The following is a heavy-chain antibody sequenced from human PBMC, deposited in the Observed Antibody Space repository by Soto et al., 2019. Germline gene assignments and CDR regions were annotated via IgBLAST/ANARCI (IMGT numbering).Heavy chain of an antibody. J-gene: IGHJ4*02. Sequence: GGSLRLSCAASGFTFSSYGMHWVRQAPGKGLEWVAVIWYDGSNKYYADSVKGRFTISRDNSKNTLYLQMNSLRAEDTAVYYSAYDIGVRGPGQRVAYDYWGQGTLVTVSS. CDR2: IWYDGSNK. D-gene: IGHD3-22*01. CDR1: GFTFSSYG. V-gene: IGHV3-33*01. CDR3: AYDIGVRGPGQRVAYDY.